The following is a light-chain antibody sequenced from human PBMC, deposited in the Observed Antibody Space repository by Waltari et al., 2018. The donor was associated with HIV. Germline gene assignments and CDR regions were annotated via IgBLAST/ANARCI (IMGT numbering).Light chain of an antibody. V-gene: IGLV10-54*04. CDR2: RDN. J-gene: IGLJ2*01. Sequence: QAGLTQPPSVSKGMRQTATLTCTGNSNNVGNQGAAWLQQHQGHPPKLLSYRDNKRPSGISERFAASRSGNTASLTITGVQPGDEADYFCATWDISLSAVVCGGGTTLTVL. CDR3: ATWDISLSAVV. CDR1: SNNVGNQG.